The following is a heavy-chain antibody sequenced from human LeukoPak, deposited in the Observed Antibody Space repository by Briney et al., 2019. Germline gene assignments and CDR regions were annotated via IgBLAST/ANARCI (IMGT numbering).Heavy chain of an antibody. CDR2: ISTSSIYI. CDR3: ARGLISSSWRNNWFDP. V-gene: IGHV3-21*01. J-gene: IGHJ5*02. CDR1: GFTFSSYS. Sequence: PGGSLRLSCAASGFTFSSYSMNWVRQAPGKGLEWVSSISTSSIYIYYADSVKGRFTISRDNAKHSLYLQMNSLRAEDTAVYYCARGLISSSWRNNWFDPWGQGTLVTVSS. D-gene: IGHD6-13*01.